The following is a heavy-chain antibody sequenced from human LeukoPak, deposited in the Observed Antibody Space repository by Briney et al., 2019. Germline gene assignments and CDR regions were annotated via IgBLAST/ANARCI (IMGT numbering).Heavy chain of an antibody. J-gene: IGHJ6*02. CDR1: GYTFTNYA. D-gene: IGHD1-26*01. Sequence: ASVKVSCKASGYTFTNYAIHWVRQAPGQRLEWMGWINAGNGNTKYSQKFQGRVTITRDTSASTAYMELSSLRSEDTAVYYCARGEDYYYYYGMDVWGQGTTVTVSS. CDR2: INAGNGNT. V-gene: IGHV1-3*01. CDR3: ARGEDYYYYYGMDV.